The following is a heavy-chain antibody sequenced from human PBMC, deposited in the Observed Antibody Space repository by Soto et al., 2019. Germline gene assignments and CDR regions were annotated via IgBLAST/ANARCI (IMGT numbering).Heavy chain of an antibody. J-gene: IGHJ4*02. CDR1: GFTFGDYT. D-gene: IGHD2-15*01. CDR3: SRDLRVDRYCSGGTCYSVFAY. Sequence: PGGSLRLSCTTSGFTFGDYTLSWFRQTPGKGLEWVGFIRGKTFGGTTEYAASVKGRFAISRDDSTSIAYLQMSSLRTEDTALYYFSRDLRVDRYCSGGTCYSVFAYWGQGTLVTVSS. CDR2: IRGKTFGGTT. V-gene: IGHV3-49*03.